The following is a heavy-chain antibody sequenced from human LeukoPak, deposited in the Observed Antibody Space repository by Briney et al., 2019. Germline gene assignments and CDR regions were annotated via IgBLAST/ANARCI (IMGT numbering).Heavy chain of an antibody. Sequence: GGSLRLSCAASEFTFSSYAMQWVPQPPGEGLEWFSGIRASGGNTWYAASVKGRFTISRDNSKNTLYLQMNSLRAEDTAVYYCAKRYCGGGSCYAAYWGQGTLVIVSS. CDR3: AKRYCGGGSCYAAY. J-gene: IGHJ4*02. V-gene: IGHV3-23*01. D-gene: IGHD2-15*01. CDR2: IRASGGNT. CDR1: EFTFSSYA.